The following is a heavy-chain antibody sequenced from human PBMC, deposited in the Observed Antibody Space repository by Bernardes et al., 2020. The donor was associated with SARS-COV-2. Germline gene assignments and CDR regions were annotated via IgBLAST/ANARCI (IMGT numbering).Heavy chain of an antibody. CDR2: IYPGDSDT. D-gene: IGHD1-26*01. CDR3: ARHTSVWELPLYTGGTGADY. J-gene: IGHJ4*02. Sequence: GESLKISCKGSGYSFTSYWIGWVRQMPGKGLEWMGIIYPGDSDTRYSPSFQGQVTISADKSISTAYLQWSSLKASDTAMYYCARHTSVWELPLYTGGTGADYWGQGTLVTVSS. V-gene: IGHV5-51*01. CDR1: GYSFTSYW.